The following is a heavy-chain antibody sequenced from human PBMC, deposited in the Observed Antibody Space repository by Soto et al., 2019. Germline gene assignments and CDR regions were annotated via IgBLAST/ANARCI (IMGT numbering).Heavy chain of an antibody. CDR2: IRSKANSYAT. V-gene: IGHV3-73*01. Sequence: GGSLRLSCAASGFTFSGSAMHWVRQASGKGLEWVGRIRSKANSYATEYAASVKGRFTISRDDSKNTAYLQMNSLKTDDTAVYYCTRHSEYDAFDICGQGTMVTVSS. CDR3: TRHSEYDAFDI. CDR1: GFTFSGSA. J-gene: IGHJ3*02.